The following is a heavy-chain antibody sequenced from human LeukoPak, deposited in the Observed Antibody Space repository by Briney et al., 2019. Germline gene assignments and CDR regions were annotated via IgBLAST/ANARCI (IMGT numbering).Heavy chain of an antibody. Sequence: GGSLRLSCAASGFTVSSNYMSWVRQAPGKGLEWVSVIYSGGSTYYADSVKGRFTISTDNSKNTLYLQMNSLRAEDTAVYYCARALYCSGGSCYGIYYFDYWGQGTLVTVSS. J-gene: IGHJ4*02. V-gene: IGHV3-66*02. CDR3: ARALYCSGGSCYGIYYFDY. CDR1: GFTVSSNY. D-gene: IGHD2-15*01. CDR2: IYSGGST.